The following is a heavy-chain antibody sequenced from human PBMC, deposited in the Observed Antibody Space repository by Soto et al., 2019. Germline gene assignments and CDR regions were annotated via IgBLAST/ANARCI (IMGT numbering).Heavy chain of an antibody. CDR3: ASVWSGIDFEH. V-gene: IGHV1-69*02. D-gene: IGHD3-3*01. CDR1: GATFRTYT. J-gene: IGHJ4*02. Sequence: QVQLVQSGSAVKKHGSSVKVSCKASGATFRTYTISWLRQSPGQGLEWMGRIITDLGITHYAQKSQSRMTSIADNSTPTSHMDLSRVRSDDTEAYYSASVWSGIDFEHWGKASMVT. CDR2: IITDLGIT.